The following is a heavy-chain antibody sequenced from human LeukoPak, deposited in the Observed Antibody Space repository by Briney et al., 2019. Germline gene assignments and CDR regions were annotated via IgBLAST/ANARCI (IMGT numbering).Heavy chain of an antibody. CDR3: ARGGEEMATIVDY. CDR1: GGSISSSSYY. J-gene: IGHJ4*02. D-gene: IGHD5-24*01. Sequence: SETLSLTCTVSGGSISSSSYYWGWIRQPPGKGLEWIGSIYYSGSTYYNPSLKSRVTISVDTSKNQFSLKLSSVTAADTAVCYCARGGEEMATIVDYWGQGTLVTVSS. V-gene: IGHV4-39*07. CDR2: IYYSGST.